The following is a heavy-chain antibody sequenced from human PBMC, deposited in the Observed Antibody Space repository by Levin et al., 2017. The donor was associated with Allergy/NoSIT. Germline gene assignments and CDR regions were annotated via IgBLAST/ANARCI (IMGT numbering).Heavy chain of an antibody. V-gene: IGHV3-33*01. CDR1: AFILSDYG. J-gene: IGHJ3*01. CDR2: ILRDGNDE. CDR3: ARGWPSGYGVDALDV. Sequence: GESLKISCAASAFILSDYGMHWVRQAPGKGLEWVAVILRDGNDEYYVDSVKGRFSISRDDSTNTLYLQINGLGAEDTAVYYCARGWPSGYGVDALDVWGQGTVVTVSS. D-gene: IGHD4-17*01.